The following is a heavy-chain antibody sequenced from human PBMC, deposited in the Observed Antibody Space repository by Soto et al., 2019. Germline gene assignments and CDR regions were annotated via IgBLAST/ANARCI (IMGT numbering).Heavy chain of an antibody. Sequence: ASVKVSCKASGYTFTSYGISWVRQAPGQGLEWMGWISAYNGNTNYAQKLQGRVTMTTDTSTSTAYMELRSLRSDDTAVYYCARDGEQLAASMWFDPWGQGNLVTVSS. V-gene: IGHV1-18*01. CDR1: GYTFTSYG. CDR2: ISAYNGNT. D-gene: IGHD6-6*01. CDR3: ARDGEQLAASMWFDP. J-gene: IGHJ5*02.